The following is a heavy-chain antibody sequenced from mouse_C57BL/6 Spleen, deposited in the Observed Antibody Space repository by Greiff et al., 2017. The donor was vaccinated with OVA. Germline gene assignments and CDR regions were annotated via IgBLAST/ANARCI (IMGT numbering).Heavy chain of an antibody. J-gene: IGHJ1*03. V-gene: IGHV1-54*01. CDR3: ARDDDYGGDFDV. D-gene: IGHD2-4*01. Sequence: QVQLQQSGAELVRPGTSVKVSCKASGYAFTNYLIEWVKQRPGQGLEWIGVINPGSGGTNYNEKFKGKATLTADKSSSTAYMQLSSLTSEDSAVYFCARDDDYGGDFDVWGTGTTVTVSS. CDR2: INPGSGGT. CDR1: GYAFTNYL.